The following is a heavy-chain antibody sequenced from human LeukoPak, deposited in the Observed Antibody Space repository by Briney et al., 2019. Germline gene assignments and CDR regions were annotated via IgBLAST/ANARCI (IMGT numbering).Heavy chain of an antibody. Sequence: PGGSLRLSCAASGFTVSSNYMSWVRQAPGKGLEWVSVIYSGGTTNYADSVKGRFTISRDNSKNTLFLQMNSLRAEETAVYYCARGGYSSSWYHFDYWGQGTLVTVSS. CDR3: ARGGYSSSWYHFDY. D-gene: IGHD6-13*01. CDR1: GFTVSSNY. J-gene: IGHJ4*02. CDR2: IYSGGTT. V-gene: IGHV3-53*01.